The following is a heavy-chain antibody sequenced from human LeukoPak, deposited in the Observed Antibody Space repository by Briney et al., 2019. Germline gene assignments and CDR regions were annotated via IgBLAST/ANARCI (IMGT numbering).Heavy chain of an antibody. CDR3: ARNEWEMATISRDYFDY. Sequence: SETLSLTCTVSGYSISSGYYWSWIRQPPGKGLEWIGYIYYSGSANYNPSLKSRVTISVDTSKNQFSLKLSSVTAADTAVYYCARNEWEMATISRDYFDYWGQGTLVTVSS. CDR2: IYYSGSA. D-gene: IGHD5-24*01. V-gene: IGHV4-61*01. J-gene: IGHJ4*02. CDR1: GYSISSGYY.